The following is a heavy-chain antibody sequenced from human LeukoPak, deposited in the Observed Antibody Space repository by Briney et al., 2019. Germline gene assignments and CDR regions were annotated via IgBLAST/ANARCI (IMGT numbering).Heavy chain of an antibody. J-gene: IGHJ5*01. CDR1: GDSISSRNYY. V-gene: IGHV4-39*01. CDR3: ARQIRLASGWKGGWFDS. CDR2: IYYNGET. D-gene: IGHD6-19*01. Sequence: PSETLSLTCTVSGDSISSRNYYWVWIRQPPAKGLEWIGNIYYNGETYYDPSLRSRLTISVDTSRSQFSLKLSSVTAADTAVYFCARQIRLASGWKGGWFDSWGLGTLVTVSS.